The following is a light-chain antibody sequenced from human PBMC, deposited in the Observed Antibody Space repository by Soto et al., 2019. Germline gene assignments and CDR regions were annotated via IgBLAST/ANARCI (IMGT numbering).Light chain of an antibody. CDR1: QSVSSSY. CDR3: QQYGSPLT. CDR2: GAS. J-gene: IGKJ4*01. Sequence: EIVLTQSPGTLSLSPGERATLSCRASQSVSSSYLAWYQQKPGQAPRLLIYGASSRAPGIPDRFSGSGSGTDFALIISRLEPEDFAVYYCQQYGSPLTFGGGTKVEIK. V-gene: IGKV3-20*01.